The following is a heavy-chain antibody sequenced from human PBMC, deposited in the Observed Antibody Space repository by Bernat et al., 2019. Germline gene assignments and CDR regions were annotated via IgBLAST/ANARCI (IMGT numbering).Heavy chain of an antibody. D-gene: IGHD3-22*01. Sequence: QVQLVESGGGVVQPGRSLRLSCAASGFTFSSYGMHWVRQAPGKGLEWVAVIHSGGTTYYEDSVKGRFIISRDNSKNTLYLQMNSLRAEDTAVYYCATSITMMVYWGQGTLVTVSS. V-gene: IGHV3-NL1*01. CDR3: ATSITMMVY. CDR2: IHSGGTT. J-gene: IGHJ4*02. CDR1: GFTFSSYG.